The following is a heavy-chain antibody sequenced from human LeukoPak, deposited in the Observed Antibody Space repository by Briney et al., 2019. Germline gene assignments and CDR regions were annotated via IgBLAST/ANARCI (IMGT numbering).Heavy chain of an antibody. CDR3: ATLGLLWFGELLSPFDY. CDR1: GYTFSSYD. CDR2: MNPNSGNT. Sequence: ASVKVSCKASGYTFSSYDINWVRQATGQGLEWMGWMNPNSGNTGYAQKFQGRVTMTRNTSISTAYMELSSLRSEDTAVYYCATLGLLWFGELLSPFDYWGQGTLVTVSS. V-gene: IGHV1-8*01. D-gene: IGHD3-10*01. J-gene: IGHJ4*02.